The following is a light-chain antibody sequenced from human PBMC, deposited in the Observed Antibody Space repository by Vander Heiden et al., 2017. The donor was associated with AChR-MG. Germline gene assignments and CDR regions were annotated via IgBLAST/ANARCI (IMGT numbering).Light chain of an antibody. CDR3: AAWDDSLNALA. CDR1: SSNVGKNY. CDR2: RND. V-gene: IGLV1-47*01. J-gene: IGLJ2*01. Sequence: QSVLTQPPPVSGTPGQRVTISCSGGSSNVGKNYVYWYQQVPGMAPKLVIYRNDQRPSGVPDRFSASKSGTAASLAISGLQSGDEADYHCAAWDDSLNALAFGGGTKLTVL.